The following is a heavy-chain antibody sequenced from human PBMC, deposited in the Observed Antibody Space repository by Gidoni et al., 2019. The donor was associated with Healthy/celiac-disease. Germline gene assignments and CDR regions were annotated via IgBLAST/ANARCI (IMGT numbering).Heavy chain of an antibody. V-gene: IGHV4-34*01. Sequence: QVQLQQWGAGLLKPSETLSLTCAVYGGSFSGYYWSWIRQPPGKGLEWIGEINHSGSTNYNPSLKSRVTISVDTSKNQFSLKLSSVTAADTAVYYCARGGRDGYNYWAYGSPNFDYWGQGTLVTVSS. CDR1: GGSFSGYY. D-gene: IGHD5-12*01. CDR2: INHSGST. J-gene: IGHJ4*02. CDR3: ARGGRDGYNYWAYGSPNFDY.